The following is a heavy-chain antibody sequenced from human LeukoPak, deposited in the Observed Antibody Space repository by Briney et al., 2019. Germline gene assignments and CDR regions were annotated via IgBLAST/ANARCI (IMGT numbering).Heavy chain of an antibody. Sequence: ASVKVSRKASGYTFTGYYMHWVRQAPGQGLEWMGGFDPEDGETIYAQKFQGRVTMTEDTSTDTAYMELSSLRSEDTAVYYCATRTGGTMIVDAFDIWGQGTMVTVSS. J-gene: IGHJ3*02. CDR3: ATRTGGTMIVDAFDI. D-gene: IGHD3-22*01. V-gene: IGHV1-24*01. CDR2: FDPEDGET. CDR1: GYTFTGYY.